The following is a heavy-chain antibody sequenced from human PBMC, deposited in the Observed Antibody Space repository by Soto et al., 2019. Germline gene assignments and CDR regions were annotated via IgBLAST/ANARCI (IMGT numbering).Heavy chain of an antibody. D-gene: IGHD4-17*01. CDR1: GYTFTSYG. Sequence: ASVKVSCKASGYTFTSYGISWVRQAPGQGLEWMGWISAYNGNTNYAQKLQGRVTMTTDTSTSTAYMELRSLRSDDTAVYYCARDWAGDYDPGSKYFQHWGQGTLVTVSS. CDR2: ISAYNGNT. V-gene: IGHV1-18*01. CDR3: ARDWAGDYDPGSKYFQH. J-gene: IGHJ1*01.